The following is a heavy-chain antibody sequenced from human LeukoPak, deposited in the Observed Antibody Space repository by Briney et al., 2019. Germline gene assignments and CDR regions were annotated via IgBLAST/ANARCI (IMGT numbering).Heavy chain of an antibody. Sequence: GGSLRLSCAASGFTVNSNYMSWVRQAPGKGLEWVSVIYSGGSTYYADSVKGRFTISRDNSKNTLYLQMNSLRAEDTAVYYCARTPATRRKKAEFDYWGQGTLVTVSS. V-gene: IGHV3-53*01. CDR3: ARTPATRRKKAEFDY. CDR2: IYSGGST. D-gene: IGHD2-2*01. CDR1: GFTVNSNY. J-gene: IGHJ4*02.